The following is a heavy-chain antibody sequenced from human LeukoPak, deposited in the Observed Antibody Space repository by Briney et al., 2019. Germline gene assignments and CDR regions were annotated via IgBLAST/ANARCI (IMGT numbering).Heavy chain of an antibody. V-gene: IGHV3-15*01. J-gene: IGHJ3*02. CDR2: IKSKTDGGTT. Sequence: PGGSLRLSCAASGFTFSNAWMSWVRQAPGKGLEWVGRIKSKTDGGTTDYAAPVKGRFTISRDDSKNTLYLQMNSLKTEDTAVYYCTTRYCSSTSCYRYDAFDIWGQGTMVTVSS. CDR3: TTRYCSSTSCYRYDAFDI. D-gene: IGHD2-2*02. CDR1: GFTFSNAW.